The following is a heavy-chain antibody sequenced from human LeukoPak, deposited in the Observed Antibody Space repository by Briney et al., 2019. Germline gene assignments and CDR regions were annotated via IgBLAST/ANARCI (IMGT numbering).Heavy chain of an antibody. Sequence: PSETLSLTCTVSGGSISSYYWSWIRQPAGKGLEWIGRIYTSGSTNYNPSLKSRATMSVDTSKNQSSLKLSSESAAVTAVYYCARDAVGAVTSAEYFQHWGQGTLVTVSS. V-gene: IGHV4-4*07. CDR2: IYTSGST. J-gene: IGHJ1*01. D-gene: IGHD6-25*01. CDR1: GGSISSYY. CDR3: ARDAVGAVTSAEYFQH.